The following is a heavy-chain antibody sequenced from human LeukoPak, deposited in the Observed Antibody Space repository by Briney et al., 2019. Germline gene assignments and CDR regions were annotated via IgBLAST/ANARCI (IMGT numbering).Heavy chain of an antibody. J-gene: IGHJ5*02. Sequence: GGSLRLSCAASGFTFSSYAMSWVRQAPGKGLEWVSAISGSGGSTYYADSVKGRFTISRDNSKNTLYLQMNSLRAEDTAVYYWAKTVYYDYVWWSYRDNWFDAWGLGTLVQVSS. CDR3: AKTVYYDYVWWSYRDNWFDA. V-gene: IGHV3-23*01. CDR1: GFTFSSYA. D-gene: IGHD3-16*02. CDR2: ISGSGGST.